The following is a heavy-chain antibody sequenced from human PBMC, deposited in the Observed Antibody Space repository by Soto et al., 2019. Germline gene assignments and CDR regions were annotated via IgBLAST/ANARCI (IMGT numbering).Heavy chain of an antibody. J-gene: IGHJ4*02. Sequence: AASVKVSCKASAYTFITYDINWVRQATRQGIEWMGWMNPSNGNAGYAQNFQGGVTMTRNTSISTSYMELSSPRPEDTAVYFCARRKERSGHNYFDCLGQGSLVTVSS. CDR3: ARRKERSGHNYFDC. D-gene: IGHD6-25*01. CDR1: AYTFITYD. V-gene: IGHV1-8*01. CDR2: MNPSNGNA.